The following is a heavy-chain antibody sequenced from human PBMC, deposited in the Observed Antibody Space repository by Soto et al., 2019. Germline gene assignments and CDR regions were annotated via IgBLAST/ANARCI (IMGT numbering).Heavy chain of an antibody. D-gene: IGHD3-10*01. V-gene: IGHV4-30-4*01. CDR3: AIGITMVRGVIIPYFQH. CDR1: GGSISSGDYY. Sequence: QVQLQESGPGLVKPSQTLSLTCTISGGSISSGDYYWSWIRQPPGKGLEWIGYIYYSGSTYYTPPLKSRLTMSVDTSTNQFSLKLRSVTAAYTAVYYCAIGITMVRGVIIPYFQHWGQGTLVTVSS. CDR2: IYYSGST. J-gene: IGHJ1*01.